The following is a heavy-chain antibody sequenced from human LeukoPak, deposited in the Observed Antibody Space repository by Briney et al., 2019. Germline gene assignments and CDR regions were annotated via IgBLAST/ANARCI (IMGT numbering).Heavy chain of an antibody. CDR2: ISYDGSNK. J-gene: IGHJ4*02. CDR1: GFTFSSYA. V-gene: IGHV3-30-3*01. D-gene: IGHD2-2*01. CDR3: ARGTPPPDIVVVPAAPDY. Sequence: GGSLRLSCAASGFTFSSYAMHWVRQAPGKGLEWVAVISYDGSNKYYADSVKGRFTISRDNSKNTLYLQMNSLRAEGTAVYYCARGTPPPDIVVVPAAPDYWGQGTLVTVSS.